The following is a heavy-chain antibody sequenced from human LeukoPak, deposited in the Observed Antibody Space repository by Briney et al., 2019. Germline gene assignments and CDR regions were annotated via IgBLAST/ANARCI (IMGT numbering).Heavy chain of an antibody. CDR1: GFTFDDYA. CDR2: ISWNSGSI. J-gene: IGHJ4*02. D-gene: IGHD3-22*01. Sequence: PGGSLRLSCAASGFTFDDYAMHWVRQAPGKGLEWVSGISWNSGSIGYADSVKGRFTIPRDNAKNSLYLQMNSLRAEDTALYYCAKVGDSSGYYNPYFDYWGQGTLVTVSS. V-gene: IGHV3-9*01. CDR3: AKVGDSSGYYNPYFDY.